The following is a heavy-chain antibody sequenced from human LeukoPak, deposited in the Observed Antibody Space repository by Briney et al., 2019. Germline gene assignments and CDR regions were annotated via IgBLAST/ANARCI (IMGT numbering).Heavy chain of an antibody. CDR2: ISTHIGDT. CDR1: GYIFITSS. D-gene: IGHD1-26*01. Sequence: GASVTVSYKGFGYIFITSSIHWVRQAPGQGLEWMGWISTHIGDTNYAQKFQGRVTMTTDTSTSTAYMELGSLRSDDTAVYYCARDPFGSPLGGTDYYLDDWGQGTLVTVSS. CDR3: ARDPFGSPLGGTDYYLDD. J-gene: IGHJ4*02. V-gene: IGHV1-18*01.